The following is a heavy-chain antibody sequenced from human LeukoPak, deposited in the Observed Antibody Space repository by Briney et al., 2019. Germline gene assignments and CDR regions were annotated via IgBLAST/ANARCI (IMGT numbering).Heavy chain of an antibody. CDR1: GYTFTGYY. D-gene: IGHD1-7*01. CDR3: AKDGGFTGTSYFFYNYYTDV. CDR2: INPKSGGM. J-gene: IGHJ6*03. V-gene: IGHV1-2*02. Sequence: ASVKVSCKTSGYTFTGYYLDWVRQAPGQGLEWMGWINPKSGGMNYAQNFQGRVTMTRDTSISTAYMELSSLGSGDTAVYYCAKDGGFTGTSYFFYNYYTDVWGKGTTVTVSS.